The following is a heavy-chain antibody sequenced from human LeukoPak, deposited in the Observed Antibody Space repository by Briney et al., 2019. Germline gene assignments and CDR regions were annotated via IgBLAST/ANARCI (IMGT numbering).Heavy chain of an antibody. J-gene: IGHJ4*02. CDR3: NSLTVASNFDY. Sequence: GGSLRLSCVDPGLSFTVYKVHSVCQAPGKGLEWISDISSSGTTTYYADSVRGRFTISRDNAKNSLYLQMNSLRAEDTAVYYCNSLTVASNFDYWGQGTLVTVSS. CDR2: ISSSGTTT. CDR1: GLSFTVYK. V-gene: IGHV3-48*03. D-gene: IGHD6-19*01.